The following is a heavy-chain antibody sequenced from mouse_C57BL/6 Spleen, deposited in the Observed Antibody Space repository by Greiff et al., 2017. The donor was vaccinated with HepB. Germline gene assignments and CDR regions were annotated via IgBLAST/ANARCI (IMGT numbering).Heavy chain of an antibody. CDR2: IDPSDSYT. Sequence: QVQLQQPGAALVMPGASVKLSCKASGYTFTSYWMHWVKQRPGQGLEWIGEIDPSDSYTNYNQKFKGKSTLTVDKSSSTAYMQLSSLTSEDSAVYYCARSTTVNYFDVWGTGTTVTVSS. CDR3: ARSTTVNYFDV. CDR1: GYTFTSYW. J-gene: IGHJ1*03. V-gene: IGHV1-69*01. D-gene: IGHD1-1*01.